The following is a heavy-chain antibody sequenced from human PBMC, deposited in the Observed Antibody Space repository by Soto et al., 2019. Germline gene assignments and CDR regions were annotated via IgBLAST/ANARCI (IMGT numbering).Heavy chain of an antibody. CDR3: ARLEGSDILTGYWPSFDY. J-gene: IGHJ4*02. D-gene: IGHD3-9*01. CDR2: IYPVDSDT. CDR1: GYSFTSYW. Sequence: GESLKISCKGSGYSFTSYWIGWVRQMPGKGLEWMGIIYPVDSDTRYSPSFQGQVTISADKSISTAYLQWSSLKASDTAMSYCARLEGSDILTGYWPSFDYWGQGTLVTVSS. V-gene: IGHV5-51*01.